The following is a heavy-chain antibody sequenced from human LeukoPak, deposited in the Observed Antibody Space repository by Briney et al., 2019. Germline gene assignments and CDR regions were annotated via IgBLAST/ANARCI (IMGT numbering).Heavy chain of an antibody. V-gene: IGHV1-69*04. CDR3: ARDPGVVGATTDWFDL. CDR1: GYTFASSG. J-gene: IGHJ5*02. CDR2: IIPSLGIA. Sequence: APVKASCKASGYTFASSGISWVRQAPGQGLEWRGRIIPSLGIANYAQKLQSRVTITADKSTSTAYIELSSLRSEDTAAYHCARDPGVVGATTDWFDLGAQGTLVTVST. D-gene: IGHD1-26*01.